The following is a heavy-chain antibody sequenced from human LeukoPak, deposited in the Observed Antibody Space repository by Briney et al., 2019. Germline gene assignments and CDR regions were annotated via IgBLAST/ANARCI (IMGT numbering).Heavy chain of an antibody. Sequence: LTGGSLRLSCVASGFIFSSYGMSWVRRAPGKGLEWVSAISGSGGSTYYADSVKGRFTISRDNSKNTLYLQMNSLRAEDTAVYYCAKGFTVTTFSGSDYWGQGTLVTVSS. J-gene: IGHJ4*02. CDR3: AKGFTVTTFSGSDY. CDR2: ISGSGGST. D-gene: IGHD4-17*01. V-gene: IGHV3-23*01. CDR1: GFIFSSYG.